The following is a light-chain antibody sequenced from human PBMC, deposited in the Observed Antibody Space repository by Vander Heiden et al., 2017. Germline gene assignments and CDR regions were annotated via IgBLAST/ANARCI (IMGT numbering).Light chain of an antibody. CDR3: QSYDSSLSVV. J-gene: IGLJ2*01. CDR2: GNT. CDR1: SSNIGAGYG. Sequence: QSELTQPPSVSGAPGQRIIISCTGRSSNIGAGYGVHWYQQLPGTAPKLLIYGNTNRPSGVPDRFSGSKSGTSASLAITGLQAEDEADYYCQSYDSSLSVVFGGGTKLTVL. V-gene: IGLV1-40*01.